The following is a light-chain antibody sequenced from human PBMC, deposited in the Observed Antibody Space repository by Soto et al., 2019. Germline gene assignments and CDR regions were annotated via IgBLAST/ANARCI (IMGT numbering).Light chain of an antibody. CDR2: EGN. Sequence: QSALTQPASVSGSPGQSITISCTGTSSDVGSYNLVSWYQQHQGKAPKLMIYEGNKRPSGVSNRFSGSKSGNTASLTISGLQAEDEADYYCCSYAGSSTVVFGGGTKLTVL. V-gene: IGLV2-23*01. J-gene: IGLJ2*01. CDR1: SSDVGSYNL. CDR3: CSYAGSSTVV.